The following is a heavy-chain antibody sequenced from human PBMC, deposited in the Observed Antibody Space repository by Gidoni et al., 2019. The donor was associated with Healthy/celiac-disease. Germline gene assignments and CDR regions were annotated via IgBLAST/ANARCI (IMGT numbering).Heavy chain of an antibody. D-gene: IGHD3-16*01. CDR1: GFTFSSYS. J-gene: IGHJ6*02. CDR3: ARDQNTEMITFGGVNYGMDV. V-gene: IGHV3-21*01. Sequence: SGFTFSSYSMNWVRQAPGKGLEWVSSISSSSRYIYYADSVKGRFTISRDNAKNSLYLQRNSLRDEDTAVYYWARDQNTEMITFGGVNYGMDVWGQGTTVTVSS. CDR2: ISSSSRYI.